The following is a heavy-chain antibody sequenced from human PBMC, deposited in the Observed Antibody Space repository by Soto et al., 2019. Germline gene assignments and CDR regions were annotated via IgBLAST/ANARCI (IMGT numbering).Heavy chain of an antibody. CDR3: TTDASYYGSGSYYWFNY. CDR1: GFTFSNAW. Sequence: PGGSLRLSCAASGFTFSNAWMDWVRQAPGKGLEWVGRIKSKTDGGTTDYAAPVKGRFTISRDDSKNTLYLQMNSLKTEDTAVYYCTTDASYYGSGSYYWFNYWGQGTLVTVSS. CDR2: IKSKTDGGTT. V-gene: IGHV3-15*07. J-gene: IGHJ4*02. D-gene: IGHD3-10*01.